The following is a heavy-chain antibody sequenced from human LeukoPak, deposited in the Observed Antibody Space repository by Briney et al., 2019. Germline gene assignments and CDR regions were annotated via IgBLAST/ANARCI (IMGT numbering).Heavy chain of an antibody. J-gene: IGHJ4*02. CDR2: INSEGSGT. CDR1: GLIISKHW. Sequence: GGSLRLSCAASGLIISKHWMHWVRQAPGKGLVWVARINSEGSGTTYADSVKGRFTISRDNAKNTLYLQMNSLRDEDTAVYYCAKGGTTVVDYWGQGTLVTVSS. V-gene: IGHV3-74*01. D-gene: IGHD4-23*01. CDR3: AKGGTTVVDY.